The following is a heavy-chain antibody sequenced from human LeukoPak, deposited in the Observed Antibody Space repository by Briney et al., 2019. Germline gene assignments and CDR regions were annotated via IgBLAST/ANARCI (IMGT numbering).Heavy chain of an antibody. CDR2: IIPIFGTA. CDR3: ARGGSPYYYYYMDV. CDR1: GGTFSSYA. V-gene: IGHV1-69*05. J-gene: IGHJ6*03. Sequence: SVKVSCKASGGTFSSYAISWVRQAPGQGLEWMGGIIPIFGTANYAQKFQGRVTITTHESTSTAYMALSSLRSEDTAVYYCARGGSPYYYYYMDVWGKGTTVTVSS.